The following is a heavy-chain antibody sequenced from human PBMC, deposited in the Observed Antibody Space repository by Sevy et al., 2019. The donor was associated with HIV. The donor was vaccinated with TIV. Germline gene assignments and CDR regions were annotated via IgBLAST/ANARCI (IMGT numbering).Heavy chain of an antibody. CDR2: FDPEHGET. CDR3: TTVGLGYYSGASYYRGDWFDP. V-gene: IGHV1-24*01. D-gene: IGHD2-15*01. CDR1: GYTLTKLS. Sequence: GASVKVSCKVSGYTLTKLSMHWVRQAYGKGLEWMGSFDPEHGETIYAQTFQGRVTMTKDTSTDTAYMELSSLKSEDTAVYYCTTVGLGYYSGASYYRGDWFDPWGQGTLVTVSS. J-gene: IGHJ5*02.